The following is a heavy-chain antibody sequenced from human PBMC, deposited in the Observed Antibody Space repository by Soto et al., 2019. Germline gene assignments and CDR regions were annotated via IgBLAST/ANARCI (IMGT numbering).Heavy chain of an antibody. CDR1: GFTFSSYA. V-gene: IGHV3-23*01. CDR3: ARDGYSYGFFDY. CDR2: ISGSGGST. D-gene: IGHD5-18*01. Sequence: GGSLRLSCAASGFTFSSYAMSWVRQAPGKGLEWVSAISGSGGSTYYADSVKGRFTISRDNSKNTLYLQMNSLRAEDTAVYYCARDGYSYGFFDYWGQGTLVTVS. J-gene: IGHJ4*02.